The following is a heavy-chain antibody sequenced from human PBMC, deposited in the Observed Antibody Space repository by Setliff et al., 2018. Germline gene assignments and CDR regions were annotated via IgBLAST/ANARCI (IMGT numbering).Heavy chain of an antibody. CDR3: AGNTLGPDIVVVVAATPNAFDI. CDR1: GGSFSSYA. V-gene: IGHV1-69*13. D-gene: IGHD2-15*01. Sequence: SVKVSCKASGGSFSSYAIIWVRQAPGQGLELMGGIIPAFTTANYAPNFHDRLRITADESTSTAYMELSSLRSEDTAVYYCAGNTLGPDIVVVVAATPNAFDIWGQGTMVTVSS. CDR2: IIPAFTTA. J-gene: IGHJ3*02.